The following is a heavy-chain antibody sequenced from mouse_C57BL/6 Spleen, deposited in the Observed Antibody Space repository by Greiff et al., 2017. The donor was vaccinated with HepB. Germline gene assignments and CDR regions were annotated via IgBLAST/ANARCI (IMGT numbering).Heavy chain of an antibody. CDR2: ISDGGSYT. V-gene: IGHV5-4*01. J-gene: IGHJ1*03. D-gene: IGHD1-1*01. CDR1: GFTFSSYA. CDR3: ARGITTVVAPGYFDV. Sequence: VQLKESGGGLVKPGGSLKLSCAASGFTFSSYAMSWVRQTPEKRLEWVATISDGGSYTYYPANVKGRFTISRDNAKNNLYLQMSHLKSEDTAMYYCARGITTVVAPGYFDVWGTGTTVTVSS.